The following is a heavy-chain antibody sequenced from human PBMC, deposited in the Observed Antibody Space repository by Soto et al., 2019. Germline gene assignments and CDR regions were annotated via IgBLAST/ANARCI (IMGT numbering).Heavy chain of an antibody. Sequence: GGSLRLSCAASGFTFSIYGMNWVRQAPGRGLEWLAYIWYGGSNNYYTDSVKGRFTISRNNSKNTLYLQMNSLRAEDTAVYYCARDSRITIFGVAYFDYWGQGTLVTVSS. V-gene: IGHV3-33*08. CDR1: GFTFSIYG. D-gene: IGHD3-3*01. J-gene: IGHJ4*02. CDR3: ARDSRITIFGVAYFDY. CDR2: IWYGGSNN.